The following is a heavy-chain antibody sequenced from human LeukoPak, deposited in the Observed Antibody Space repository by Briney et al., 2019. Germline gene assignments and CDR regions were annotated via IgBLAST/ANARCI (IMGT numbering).Heavy chain of an antibody. CDR1: GGSFSGYY. Sequence: SETLSLTCAVYGGSFSGYYWSWIRQPPGKGLEWIGEINHSGSTNYNPSLKSRVTISVDTSKNQFSLKLSSVTAADTAVYYCATSIVGANAYFDYWGQGTLVTVSS. V-gene: IGHV4-34*01. CDR3: ATSIVGANAYFDY. J-gene: IGHJ4*02. D-gene: IGHD1-26*01. CDR2: INHSGST.